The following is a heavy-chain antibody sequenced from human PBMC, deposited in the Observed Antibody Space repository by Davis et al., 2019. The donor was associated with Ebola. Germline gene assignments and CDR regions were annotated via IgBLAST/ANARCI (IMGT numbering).Heavy chain of an antibody. CDR1: GFTFSSFS. J-gene: IGHJ6*02. D-gene: IGHD6-13*01. CDR3: ARDSDLIAAAALDV. V-gene: IGHV3-48*04. Sequence: GGSLRLSCAASGFTFSSFSMNWVRQVPGKGLEWVSYISSSGSTIYYADSVKGRFTISRDNAKNSLYLQMNSLRAEDTAVYYCARDSDLIAAAALDVWGQGTTVTVSS. CDR2: ISSSGSTI.